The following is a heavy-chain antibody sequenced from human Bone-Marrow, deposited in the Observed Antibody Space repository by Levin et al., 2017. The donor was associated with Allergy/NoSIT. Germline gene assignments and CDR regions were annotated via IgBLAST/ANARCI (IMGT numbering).Heavy chain of an antibody. D-gene: IGHD6-6*01. V-gene: IGHV1-2*02. CDR2: INPDSGDT. Sequence: ASVKVSCEPSGYIFTDYYMHWVRQAPGQGLEWMGWINPDSGDTHYEQNFLGRVTMTRETSINTAYMELNRRRYDDTAVYYCARSGFVIAARPRGAFDMWGHGTMVIVSS. CDR3: ARSGFVIAARPRGAFDM. CDR1: GYIFTDYY. J-gene: IGHJ3*02.